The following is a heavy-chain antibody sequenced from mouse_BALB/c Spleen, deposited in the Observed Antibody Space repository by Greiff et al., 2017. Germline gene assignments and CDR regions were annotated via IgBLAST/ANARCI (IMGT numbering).Heavy chain of an antibody. CDR3: ARWESAFGYGYAMDY. J-gene: IGHJ4*01. Sequence: EVQRVESGGGLVQPGGSRKLSCAASGFTFSSFGMHWVRQAPEKGLEWVAYISSGSSTIYYADTVKGRFTISRDNPKNTLFLQMTSLRSEDTAMYYCARWESAFGYGYAMDYWGQGTSVTVSS. CDR2: ISSGSSTI. CDR1: GFTFSSFG. V-gene: IGHV5-17*02. D-gene: IGHD1-2*01.